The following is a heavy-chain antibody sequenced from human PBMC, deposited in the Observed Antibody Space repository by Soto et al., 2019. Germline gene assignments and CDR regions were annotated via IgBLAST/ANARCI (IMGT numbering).Heavy chain of an antibody. CDR2: IYYSGST. CDR3: ARAPVVPAASLEY. CDR1: GGSISSGGYY. Sequence: PSETLSLTCTVSGGSISSGGYYWSWIRQHPGKGLEWIGYIYYSGSTYYNPSLKSRVTISVDTSKNQFSLKLSSVTAADTAVYYCARAPVVPAASLEYWGQGTLVTVSS. V-gene: IGHV4-31*03. D-gene: IGHD2-2*01. J-gene: IGHJ4*02.